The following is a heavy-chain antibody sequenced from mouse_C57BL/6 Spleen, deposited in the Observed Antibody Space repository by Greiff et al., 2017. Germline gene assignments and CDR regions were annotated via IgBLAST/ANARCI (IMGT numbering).Heavy chain of an antibody. CDR3: ARAPPLRSYYAMDY. CDR1: GYSITSGYY. Sequence: EVKLMESGPGLVKPSQSLSLTCSVTGYSITSGYYWNWIRQFPGNKLEWMGYISYDGSNNYNPSLKNRISITRDTSKNQFFLKLNSVTTEDTATYYCARAPPLRSYYAMDYWGQGTSVTVSS. V-gene: IGHV3-6*01. D-gene: IGHD1-1*01. J-gene: IGHJ4*01. CDR2: ISYDGSN.